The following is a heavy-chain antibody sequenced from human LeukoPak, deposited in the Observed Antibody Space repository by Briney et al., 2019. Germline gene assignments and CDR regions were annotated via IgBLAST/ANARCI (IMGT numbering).Heavy chain of an antibody. CDR2: ISGSGDSR. V-gene: IGHV3-23*01. D-gene: IGHD4-17*01. CDR1: GFTFSSYA. Sequence: GGSLRLSCAASGFTFSSYAMSWVRQAPGKGLEWVSAISGSGDSRYYADSVKGRFTISRDNSKNTLYLQMNSLRAEDTAVYYCARDSSTVTTNFDYWGQGTLVTVSS. CDR3: ARDSSTVTTNFDY. J-gene: IGHJ4*02.